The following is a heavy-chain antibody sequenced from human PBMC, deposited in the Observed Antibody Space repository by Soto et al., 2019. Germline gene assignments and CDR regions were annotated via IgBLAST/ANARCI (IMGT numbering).Heavy chain of an antibody. CDR3: ARENYDILTGLDY. CDR2: IYYSGST. J-gene: IGHJ4*02. V-gene: IGHV4-31*03. Sequence: QVQLQESGPGLVKPSQTLSLTCTVSGGSISSGGYYWSWIRQHPGKGLEWIGYIYYSGSTYYNPSLKGRGTISVDTSKNQFSLKLSSVTAADTAVYYCARENYDILTGLDYWGQGTLVTVSS. CDR1: GGSISSGGYY. D-gene: IGHD3-9*01.